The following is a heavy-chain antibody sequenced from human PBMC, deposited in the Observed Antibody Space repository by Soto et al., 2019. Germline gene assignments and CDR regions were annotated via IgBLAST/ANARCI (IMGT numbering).Heavy chain of an antibody. V-gene: IGHV3-30*03. CDR2: ISYDGSNK. J-gene: IGHJ4*02. CDR3: VTDLESEPLFHFDY. D-gene: IGHD1-26*01. Sequence: QVQLVESGGGVVQPGRSLRLSCAASGFTFSSYGMHWVRQAPGKGLEWVAVISYDGSNKYYADSVKGRFTISRGNSKNMLYLQMNSLRAEDTGVYFCVTDLESEPLFHFDYWGQGTLVTVSS. CDR1: GFTFSSYG.